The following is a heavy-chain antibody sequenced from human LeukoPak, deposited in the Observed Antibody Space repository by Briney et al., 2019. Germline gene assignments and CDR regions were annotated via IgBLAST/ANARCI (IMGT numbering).Heavy chain of an antibody. J-gene: IGHJ6*03. CDR3: ARIRFLEWLLPAQYYYYMDV. Sequence: SETLSLTCAVSGYSISSGYYRGWIRQPPGKGLEWIGSIYHSGNTNYNPSLKSRVTISVDTSKNQFSLKLSSVTAADTAVYYCARIRFLEWLLPAQYYYYMDVWGKGTTVTVS. V-gene: IGHV4-38-2*01. D-gene: IGHD3-3*01. CDR2: IYHSGNT. CDR1: GYSISSGYY.